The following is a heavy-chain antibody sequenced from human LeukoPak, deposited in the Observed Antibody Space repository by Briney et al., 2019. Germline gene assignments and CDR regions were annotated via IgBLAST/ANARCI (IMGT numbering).Heavy chain of an antibody. Sequence: GRSLRLSCAASGVTFSSYARHWVRQAPGKGLEWVAGISYDGSNKYYPDSVKGRFTNSSDNSKNTRYLQMNSLRAEDNAVYYCARGIGRGYSYGYYYYGMDVWGQGTTVTVSS. CDR3: ARGIGRGYSYGYYYYGMDV. CDR2: ISYDGSNK. V-gene: IGHV3-30*04. CDR1: GVTFSSYA. J-gene: IGHJ6*02. D-gene: IGHD5-18*01.